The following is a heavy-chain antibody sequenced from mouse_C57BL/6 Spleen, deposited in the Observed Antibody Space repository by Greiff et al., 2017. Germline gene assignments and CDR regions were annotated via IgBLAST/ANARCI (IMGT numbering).Heavy chain of an antibody. Sequence: VQLKQSGPELVKPGASVKIPCKASGYTFTDYNMDWVKQSHGKSLEWIGDINPNNGGTIYNQKFKGKATLTVDKSSSTAYMELRSLTSEDTAVYYCAREGYKGWFAYWGQGTLVTVSA. CDR1: GYTFTDYN. J-gene: IGHJ3*01. CDR3: AREGYKGWFAY. V-gene: IGHV1-18*01. D-gene: IGHD3-1*01. CDR2: INPNNGGT.